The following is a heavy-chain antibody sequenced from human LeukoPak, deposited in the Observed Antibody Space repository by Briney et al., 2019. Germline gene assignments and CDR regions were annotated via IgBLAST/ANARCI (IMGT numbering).Heavy chain of an antibody. V-gene: IGHV5-51*01. CDR3: ARPLRVAVAHDAFDI. CDR2: IYPGDSDT. J-gene: IGHJ3*02. D-gene: IGHD6-19*01. Sequence: GESLKISCKGSGYSFTSYWIGWVRQMPGKGLEWMGIIYPGDSDTRYSPSFQGQVTISADKSISTAYLQWSSLKASDTAMYYCARPLRVAVAHDAFDIWGQGTMVTVSS. CDR1: GYSFTSYW.